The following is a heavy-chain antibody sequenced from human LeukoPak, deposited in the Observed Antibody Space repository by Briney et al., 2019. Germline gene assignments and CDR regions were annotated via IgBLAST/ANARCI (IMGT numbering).Heavy chain of an antibody. D-gene: IGHD5-24*01. V-gene: IGHV4-39*01. CDR2: IYYGGST. Sequence: PSETLSLTCTVSGDSISGSSYYWVWIRQPPGKGPEWIGNIYYGGSTYYSPSLKSRVSISVDTSKNQVSLKLSSVTAADTAVYYCASADGYKIDYWGQGTLVTVSS. J-gene: IGHJ4*02. CDR1: GDSISGSSYY. CDR3: ASADGYKIDY.